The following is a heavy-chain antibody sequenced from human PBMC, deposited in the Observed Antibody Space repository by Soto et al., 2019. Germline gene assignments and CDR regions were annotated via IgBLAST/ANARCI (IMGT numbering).Heavy chain of an antibody. Sequence: TSETLSLTCAVYGGSFSGYYWNWIRQPPGKGLEWIGEINHSGSANYNPSLKSRVTISVDTYKNQFSLKLSSVTAADTAVYYCASGYYDFWSGYRSLDVWGQGTTVTVSS. D-gene: IGHD3-3*01. CDR2: INHSGSA. CDR3: ASGYYDFWSGYRSLDV. J-gene: IGHJ6*02. V-gene: IGHV4-34*01. CDR1: GGSFSGYY.